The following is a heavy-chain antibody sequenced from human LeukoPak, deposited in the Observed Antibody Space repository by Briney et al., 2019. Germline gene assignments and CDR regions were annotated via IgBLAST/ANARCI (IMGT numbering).Heavy chain of an antibody. D-gene: IGHD4-17*01. J-gene: IGHJ4*02. CDR3: ARGYGDYVGIENYFDY. CDR2: IYTSGTT. V-gene: IGHV4-61*02. CDR1: GGSISSGGYY. Sequence: SETLSLTCTVSGGSISSGGYYWSWIRQHPGKGLEWIGRIYTSGTTNYNPSLKNRVTMSVDTSKNQFSLKLSSVTAADTAVYYCARGYGDYVGIENYFDYWGQGTLVTVSS.